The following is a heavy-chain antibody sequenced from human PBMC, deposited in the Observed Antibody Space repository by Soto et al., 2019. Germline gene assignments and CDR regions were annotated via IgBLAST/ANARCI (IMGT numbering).Heavy chain of an antibody. V-gene: IGHV4-39*01. J-gene: IGHJ5*02. CDR3: ATQEVGGSYVYTFDP. Sequence: QLQLQESGPGLVKPSETLSLTCTVSGGSISSSNYYWGWLRQPPGKGLEWIGSIYYSGSNYYNPSLKSRDTLSEDTSKNQFSLKLSSVTAADTAVYDCATQEVGGSYVYTFDPWGQGTLVTVSS. CDR2: IYYSGSN. CDR1: GGSISSSNYY. D-gene: IGHD1-26*01.